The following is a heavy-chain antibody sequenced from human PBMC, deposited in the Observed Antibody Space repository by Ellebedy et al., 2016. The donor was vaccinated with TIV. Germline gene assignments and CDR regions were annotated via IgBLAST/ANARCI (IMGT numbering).Heavy chain of an antibody. CDR1: GLTFSRYG. V-gene: IGHV3-23*01. CDR3: AKGVLLDGSGSY. J-gene: IGHJ4*02. D-gene: IGHD3-10*01. Sequence: GESLKISCEVSGLTFSRYGMSWVRQAPGKGLEWVSGISGNGDRTYQADSVKGRFIISRDNSKNTMFLQMKSLRPNDTGVYYCAKGVLLDGSGSYWGQGTLVTVS. CDR2: ISGNGDRT.